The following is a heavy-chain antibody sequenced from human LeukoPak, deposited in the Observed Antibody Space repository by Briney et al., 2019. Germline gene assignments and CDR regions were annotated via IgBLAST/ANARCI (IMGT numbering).Heavy chain of an antibody. V-gene: IGHV3-7*01. D-gene: IGHD2-2*01. J-gene: IGHJ4*02. CDR3: ARSTYCSSSSCLGGSGYSSFDY. CDR2: IKKDGSEK. CDR1: GFTFSSYW. Sequence: GGSLRLSCAASGFTFSSYWMSWVRQAPGKGLEWVANIKKDGSEKYYVDSVKGRFTISRDNAKNSLYLQMNSLRAEDTAVYYCARSTYCSSSSCLGGSGYSSFDYWGQGTLVIVSS.